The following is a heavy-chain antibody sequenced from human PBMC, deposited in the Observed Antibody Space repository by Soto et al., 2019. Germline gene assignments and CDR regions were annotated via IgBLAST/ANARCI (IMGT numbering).Heavy chain of an antibody. CDR3: ARHAAAGPYFDY. J-gene: IGHJ4*02. V-gene: IGHV5-10-1*01. D-gene: IGHD6-13*01. CDR1: GYSFTSYW. Sequence: GESLKISCKGSGYSFTSYWISWVRQMPGKGLEWMGRIDPSDSYTNYSPSLQGHVTISADKSISTAYLQWSSLKASDTAMYYCARHAAAGPYFDYWGQGTLVTVS. CDR2: IDPSDSYT.